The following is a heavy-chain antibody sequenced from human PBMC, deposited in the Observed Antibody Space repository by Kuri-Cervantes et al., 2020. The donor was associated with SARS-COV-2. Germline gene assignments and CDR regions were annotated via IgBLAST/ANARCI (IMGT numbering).Heavy chain of an antibody. CDR2: IIPIFGTA. V-gene: IGHV1-69*06. CDR1: GGTFSSYA. J-gene: IGHJ6*02. D-gene: IGHD3-10*01. Sequence: SVKVSCKASGGTFSSYAISWVRQAPGQGLEWMGGIIPIFGTANYAQKFQGRVTITAGKSTSTAYMELSSLRSEDTAVYYCARAYGSGSFFYYYYGMDVWGQGTTVTGSS. CDR3: ARAYGSGSFFYYYYGMDV.